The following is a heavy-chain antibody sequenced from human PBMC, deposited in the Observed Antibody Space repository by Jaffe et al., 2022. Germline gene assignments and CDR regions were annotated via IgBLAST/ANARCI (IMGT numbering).Heavy chain of an antibody. D-gene: IGHD4-17*01. CDR1: GYKFSNFW. J-gene: IGHJ4*02. CDR3: AKTPLTRVTTHFDH. CDR2: IFPGDSDT. V-gene: IGHV5-51*03. Sequence: EVQLVQSGAEVKKPGESLTISCQASGYKFSNFWIGWVRQMPGKGLEWMGFIFPGDSDTRYSPSFQGQVTFSVDKSLNTAHLHWSSLKASDTAIYYCAKTPLTRVTTHFDHWGQGTLVTVSS.